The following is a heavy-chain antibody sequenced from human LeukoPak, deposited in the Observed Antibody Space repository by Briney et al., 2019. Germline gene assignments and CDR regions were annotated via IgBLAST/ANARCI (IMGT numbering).Heavy chain of an antibody. V-gene: IGHV3-23*01. CDR3: AKDHSYCGGDCYSSFFDY. J-gene: IGHJ4*02. CDR2: ISASGGNT. CDR1: GFIFGEHY. Sequence: PGGSLRLSCAASGFIFGEHYMSWIRQAPGKGLEWVSTISASGGNTYYADSVKGRFTISRDNSKNTLYLQMNSLRAEDTAVYYCAKDHSYCGGDCYSSFFDYWGQGTLVTVSS. D-gene: IGHD2-21*02.